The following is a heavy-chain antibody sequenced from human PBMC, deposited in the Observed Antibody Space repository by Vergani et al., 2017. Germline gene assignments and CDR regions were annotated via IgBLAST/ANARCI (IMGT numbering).Heavy chain of an antibody. Sequence: EVQLLESGGGLVQPGGSLRLSCAASGFTFSSYAMSWVRPAPGKGLEWVSAISGSGGSTYYADSVKGRFTISRDNSKNTLYLQMNSLRAEDTAVYYCAKAFVGATRPYYFDYWGQGTLVTVSS. V-gene: IGHV3-23*01. J-gene: IGHJ4*02. D-gene: IGHD1-26*01. CDR3: AKAFVGATRPYYFDY. CDR1: GFTFSSYA. CDR2: ISGSGGST.